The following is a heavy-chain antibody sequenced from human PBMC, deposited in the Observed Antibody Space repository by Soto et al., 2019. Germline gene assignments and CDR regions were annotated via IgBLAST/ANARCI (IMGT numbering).Heavy chain of an antibody. Sequence: GGSLRLSCAASGFTFSSYAMSWVRQAPGKGLEWVSAISGSGSSTYYADSVKGRFTISRDNSKNTLYLQMNSLRAEDTAIYYCAKDPGGEQQLVLDYWGQGTLVTVSS. CDR2: ISGSGSST. D-gene: IGHD6-13*01. V-gene: IGHV3-23*01. CDR1: GFTFSSYA. J-gene: IGHJ4*02. CDR3: AKDPGGEQQLVLDY.